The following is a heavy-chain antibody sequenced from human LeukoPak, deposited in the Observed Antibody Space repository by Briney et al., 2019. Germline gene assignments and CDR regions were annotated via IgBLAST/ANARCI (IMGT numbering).Heavy chain of an antibody. CDR1: GFIFSSYW. D-gene: IGHD3-3*01. V-gene: IGHV3-7*01. J-gene: IGHJ4*02. CDR2: IKQDGSEK. CDR3: ARDRNTDFWSGYYTNYFDY. Sequence: PGGSLRLSCAASGFIFSSYWMSWVRQAPGKGLEWVANIKQDGSEKYYVDSVKGRFTISRDNAKNLLYLQMNSLRAEDTAVYYCARDRNTDFWSGYYTNYFDYWGQGTLVTVSS.